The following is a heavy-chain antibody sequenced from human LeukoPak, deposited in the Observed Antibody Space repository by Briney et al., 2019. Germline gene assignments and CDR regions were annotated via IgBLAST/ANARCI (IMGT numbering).Heavy chain of an antibody. V-gene: IGHV4-61*08. Sequence: SSETLSLTCTVSGGSISSGGYYWSWIRQHPGKGLEWIGYIYYSGSTNYNPSLKSRVTISVDTSKNQFSLKLSSVTAADTAVYYCARGLAAAGTFDYWGQGTLVTVSS. CDR1: GGSISSGGYY. CDR2: IYYSGST. CDR3: ARGLAAAGTFDY. D-gene: IGHD6-13*01. J-gene: IGHJ4*02.